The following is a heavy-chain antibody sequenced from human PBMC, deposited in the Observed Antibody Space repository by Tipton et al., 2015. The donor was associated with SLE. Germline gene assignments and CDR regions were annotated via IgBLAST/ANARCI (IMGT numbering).Heavy chain of an antibody. V-gene: IGHV4-59*11. CDR2: IYYSGST. D-gene: IGHD3-16*01. CDR3: ARFMISVGFDY. Sequence: TLSLTCTVSGGSMSSHYWSWIRQSPGNGLEWIGYIYYSGSTNYNPSLKSGVTISVDTSQNQFSLKLGSVIAADTAFYYCARFMISVGFDYWGQGTLVTVSS. J-gene: IGHJ4*02. CDR1: GGSMSSHY.